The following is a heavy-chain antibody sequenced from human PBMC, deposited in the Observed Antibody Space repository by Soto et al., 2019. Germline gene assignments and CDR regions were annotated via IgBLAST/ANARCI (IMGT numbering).Heavy chain of an antibody. Sequence: NPSETLSLTCTVSGGSISSGDYYWSWIRQPPGKGLEWIGYIYYSGSTYYNPSLKSRVTISVDTSKNQFSLKLSSVTAADTAVYYCARDVLLWFGELLNPYGMDVWGQGTTVTVSS. D-gene: IGHD3-10*01. J-gene: IGHJ6*02. CDR2: IYYSGST. CDR1: GGSISSGDYY. CDR3: ARDVLLWFGELLNPYGMDV. V-gene: IGHV4-30-4*01.